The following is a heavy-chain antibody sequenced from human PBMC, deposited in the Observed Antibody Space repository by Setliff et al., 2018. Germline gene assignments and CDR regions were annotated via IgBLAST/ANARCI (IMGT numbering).Heavy chain of an antibody. V-gene: IGHV4-61*02. CDR2: IYTSGST. Sequence: TSETLSLTCTVSGGSISSGSYYWSWIRQPAGKGLEWIGRIYTSGSTNYNPSLKSRVTISVDTSKNQFSLKLSSVTAADTAVYYCARDEEYSSSSGWDYYYYYGMDVWGQGTTVTVSS. CDR1: GGSISSGSYY. D-gene: IGHD6-6*01. J-gene: IGHJ6*02. CDR3: ARDEEYSSSSGWDYYYYYGMDV.